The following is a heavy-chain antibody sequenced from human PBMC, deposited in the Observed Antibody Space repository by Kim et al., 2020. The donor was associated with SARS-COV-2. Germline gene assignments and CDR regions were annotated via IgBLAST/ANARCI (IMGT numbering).Heavy chain of an antibody. V-gene: IGHV3-64D*06. D-gene: IGHD6-19*01. Sequence: GGSLRLSCSASGFTFSSYAMHWVRQAPGKGLEYVSAISSNGGSTYYADSVKGRFTISRDNSKNTLYLQMSSLRAEDTAVYYCVKDARLYSSGWPAWYFQHWGQGTLVTVSS. CDR3: VKDARLYSSGWPAWYFQH. CDR1: GFTFSSYA. J-gene: IGHJ1*01. CDR2: ISSNGGST.